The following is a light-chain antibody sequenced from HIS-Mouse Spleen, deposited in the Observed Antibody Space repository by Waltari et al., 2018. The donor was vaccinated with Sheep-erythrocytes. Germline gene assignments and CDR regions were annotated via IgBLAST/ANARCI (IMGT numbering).Light chain of an antibody. V-gene: IGKV2-28*01. CDR2: LGC. CDR3: MQALQTPIFT. J-gene: IGKJ3*01. Sequence: DIVMTQSLLSLPVTPGEPASIPCRSSQSLLHSNGYNYLDWYLQKPGQSPQLLIYLGCNRASGVADRFSGSGSGTDVTLKVSRVEAEDVGVYYCMQALQTPIFTFGPGTKVDIK. CDR1: QSLLHSNGYNY.